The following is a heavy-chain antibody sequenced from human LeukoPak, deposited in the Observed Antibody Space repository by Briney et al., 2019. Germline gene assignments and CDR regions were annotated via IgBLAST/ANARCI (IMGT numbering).Heavy chain of an antibody. V-gene: IGHV3-33*08. CDR3: ARDIGISNSWPYFDF. CDR2: ISFDGSQK. CDR1: GFTFSNYG. Sequence: PGGSLRLSCAGSGFTFSNYGMQWVRQAPGKGLEWVALISFDGSQKYYADSVKGRFTISRDNAKKSLFLQMNSLRAEDTAVYYCARDIGISNSWPYFDFWGRGTLVTVSS. J-gene: IGHJ4*02. D-gene: IGHD6-13*01.